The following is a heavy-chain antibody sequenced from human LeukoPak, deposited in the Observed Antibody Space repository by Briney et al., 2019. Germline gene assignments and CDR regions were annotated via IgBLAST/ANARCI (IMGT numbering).Heavy chain of an antibody. D-gene: IGHD6-19*01. J-gene: IGHJ4*02. CDR1: GGTFSSYA. CDR2: IIPIFGTA. Sequence: GASVKVSCKASGGTFSSYANSWVRQAPGQGLEWMGGIIPIFGTANYAQKFQGRVTITADESTSTAYMELSSLRSEDTAVYYCARDYRRAVAGDSLAFFDYWGQGTLVTVSS. CDR3: ARDYRRAVAGDSLAFFDY. V-gene: IGHV1-69*13.